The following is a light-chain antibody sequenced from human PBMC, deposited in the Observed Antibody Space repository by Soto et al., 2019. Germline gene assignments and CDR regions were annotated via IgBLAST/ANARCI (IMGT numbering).Light chain of an antibody. J-gene: IGKJ1*01. CDR1: QSVSSSY. V-gene: IGKV3-20*01. CDR3: QQYGSSPGT. CDR2: GAS. Sequence: EIVLTQAAGTLSLSPGERATLSCRASQSVSSSYLAWYQQKPGQAPRLLIYGASSRATGIPDRFSGSGSGTDFTLTISRLEPEDFAVYYCQQYGSSPGTFGQGTK.